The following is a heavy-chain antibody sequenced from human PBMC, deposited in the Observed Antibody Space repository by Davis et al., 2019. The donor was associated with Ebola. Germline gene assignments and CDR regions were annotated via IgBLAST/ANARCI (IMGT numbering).Heavy chain of an antibody. D-gene: IGHD3-10*01. V-gene: IGHV5-10-1*01. CDR2: IDPSDSYT. CDR3: ARFGFGPSDYSYGMGV. CDR1: GYSFTSYW. J-gene: IGHJ6*02. Sequence: PGGSLRLSCKGSGYSFTSYWFSWVRHMPGKGLEWMGRIDPSDSYTKYSPSFQDHVTISADKSINTVFLQWSSLRASDSAMYFCARFGFGPSDYSYGMGVWGQGTTVTVSS.